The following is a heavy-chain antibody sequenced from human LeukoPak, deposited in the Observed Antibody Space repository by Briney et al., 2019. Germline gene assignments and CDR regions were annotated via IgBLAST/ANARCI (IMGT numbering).Heavy chain of an antibody. CDR2: FSDDEGRT. Sequence: GGSLRLSCAASGFTFSSYWMSWVRQAPGKGLVWVSRFSDDEGRTVYADSVKGRFTISKDNAKNTLYLQMNSLRAEDTAVYYCARDYFYGLDVWGQGTTVTVSS. CDR1: GFTFSSYW. V-gene: IGHV3-74*01. J-gene: IGHJ6*02. CDR3: ARDYFYGLDV.